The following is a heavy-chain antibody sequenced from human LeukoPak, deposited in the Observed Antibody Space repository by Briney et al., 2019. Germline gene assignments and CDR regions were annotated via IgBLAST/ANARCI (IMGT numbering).Heavy chain of an antibody. V-gene: IGHV1-8*01. CDR3: ARVRSSWYSWFDP. Sequence: GASVKVSCKASGYTFTSYDINWVRQATGQGLERMGWMNPNSGNTGYAQKFQGRVTMTRNTSISTAYMELSSLRSEDTAVYYCARVRSSWYSWFDPWGQGTLVTVSS. CDR1: GYTFTSYD. J-gene: IGHJ5*02. CDR2: MNPNSGNT. D-gene: IGHD6-13*01.